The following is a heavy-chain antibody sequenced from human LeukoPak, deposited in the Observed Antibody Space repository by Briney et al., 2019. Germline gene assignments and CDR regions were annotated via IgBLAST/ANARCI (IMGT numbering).Heavy chain of an antibody. CDR3: ARASGYDYVWGSYSDY. Sequence: ASVKVFCKASGSTFTGYYMHWVRQAPGQGLEWMGWINPNSGCTNYAQKFQGRVTMTRDTSTSTVYMELSSLRSEDTAVYYCARASGYDYVWGSYSDYWGQGTLVTVSS. V-gene: IGHV1-2*02. CDR2: INPNSGCT. CDR1: GSTFTGYY. D-gene: IGHD3-16*01. J-gene: IGHJ4*02.